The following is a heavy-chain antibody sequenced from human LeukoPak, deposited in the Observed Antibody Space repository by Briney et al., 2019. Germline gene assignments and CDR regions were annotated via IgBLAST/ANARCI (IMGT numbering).Heavy chain of an antibody. CDR1: GGSISSSNW. D-gene: IGHD1-26*01. CDR2: IYLRGNT. CDR3: ARDLGLWEPPDAFDI. V-gene: IGHV4-4*02. Sequence: SGTLSLTCAISGGSISSSNWWTWVRQPPGKGLEWVGEIYLRGNTNYNPSLKSRVTISVDTSKNQFSLKLSSVTAADTAVYYCARDLGLWEPPDAFDIWGQGTMVTVSS. J-gene: IGHJ3*02.